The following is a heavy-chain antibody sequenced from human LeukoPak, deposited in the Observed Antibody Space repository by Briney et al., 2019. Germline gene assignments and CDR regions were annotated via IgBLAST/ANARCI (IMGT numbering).Heavy chain of an antibody. V-gene: IGHV6-1*01. CDR2: TYYRSKWYN. D-gene: IGHD3-16*01. Sequence: SQTLSLTCAISGDSVSSNSAAWNWIRQSPSRGLEWLGRTYYRSKWYNDYAVSVKSRITINPDTSKNQFSLQLNSVTPEDTAVYYCARGEYRRDYYYYYGMDVWGQGTTVTVSS. CDR3: ARGEYRRDYYYYYGMDV. CDR1: GDSVSSNSAA. J-gene: IGHJ6*02.